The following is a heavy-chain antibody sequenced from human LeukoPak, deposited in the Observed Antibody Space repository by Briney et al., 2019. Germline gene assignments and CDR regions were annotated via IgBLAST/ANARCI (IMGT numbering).Heavy chain of an antibody. CDR2: ISSSSSTI. CDR1: GFTFSSYS. Sequence: GGSLRLSCAASGFTFSSYSMNWVRQAPGKGLEWVSYISSSSSTIYYADSVKGRFTISRDNAKNSLYLQMNSLRAEDTAVYYCAREGRGYCSSTSCYRDAFDIWGQGTMVTVPS. V-gene: IGHV3-48*01. CDR3: AREGRGYCSSTSCYRDAFDI. D-gene: IGHD2-2*02. J-gene: IGHJ3*02.